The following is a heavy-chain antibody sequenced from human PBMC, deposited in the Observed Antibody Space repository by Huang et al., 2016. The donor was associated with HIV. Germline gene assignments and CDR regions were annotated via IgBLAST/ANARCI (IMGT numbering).Heavy chain of an antibody. V-gene: IGHV3-23*01. J-gene: IGHJ4*02. CDR2: ISGSGSST. Sequence: FTFSTSAMSWVRQAPGKGMEWVSGISGSGSSTYYADSVKGRFTISRDNSRNTLYLQMKSLRVEDTAIYYCAKGSERSLTGPKYQYYFDYWGQGTLVTVSS. CDR1: FTFSTSA. D-gene: IGHD3-3*01. CDR3: AKGSERSLTGPKYQYYFDY.